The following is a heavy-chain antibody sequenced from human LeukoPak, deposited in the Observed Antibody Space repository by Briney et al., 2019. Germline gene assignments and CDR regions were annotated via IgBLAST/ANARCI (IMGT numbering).Heavy chain of an antibody. V-gene: IGHV1-18*01. CDR2: ISAYNGNT. J-gene: IGHJ5*02. CDR1: GYTFTNYG. CDR3: ARDGGYCSGGSCYSNWFDP. Sequence: GASVKVSCKASGYTFTNYGISWVRQAPGQGLEWMGWISAYNGNTNYAQKLQGRVTMTTDTSTSTAYMELRSLRSDDTAVYYCARDGGYCSGGSCYSNWFDPWGQGTLVTVSS. D-gene: IGHD2-15*01.